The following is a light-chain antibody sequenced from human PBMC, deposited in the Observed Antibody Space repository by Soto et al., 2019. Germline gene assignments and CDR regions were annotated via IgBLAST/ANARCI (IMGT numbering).Light chain of an antibody. Sequence: QSGLTQPXSVSGSPGQAITVSCSGTSSDIGAHNFVSWYQQHPGKAPKLIIYEVINRPSGVSDRFSGSKSGNTASLTISGLQSEDEADYYCNSYTTSNTFVFGSGTKVTVL. V-gene: IGLV2-14*03. CDR1: SSDIGAHNF. CDR3: NSYTTSNTFV. CDR2: EVI. J-gene: IGLJ1*01.